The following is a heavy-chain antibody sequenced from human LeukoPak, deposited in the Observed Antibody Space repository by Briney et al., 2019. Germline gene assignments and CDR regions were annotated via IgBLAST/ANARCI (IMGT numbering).Heavy chain of an antibody. J-gene: IGHJ4*02. D-gene: IGHD6-19*01. V-gene: IGHV1-69*04. Sequence: SVKVSCKASGGTFSSYAISWVRQAPGQGLEWMGRIIPILGIANYAQKFQGRVTITADKSTSAAYMELSSLRSEDTAVYYCASSMYSSGWYFRENYWGQGTLVTVSS. CDR3: ASSMYSSGWYFRENY. CDR2: IIPILGIA. CDR1: GGTFSSYA.